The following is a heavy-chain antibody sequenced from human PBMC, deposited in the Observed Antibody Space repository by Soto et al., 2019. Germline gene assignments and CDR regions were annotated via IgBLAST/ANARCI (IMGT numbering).Heavy chain of an antibody. CDR3: ARRGMRGVATANPFDY. CDR1: GGTFSSYP. D-gene: IGHD2-21*02. Sequence: QVQLVQSGAEVKKPGSSVKVSCKASGGTFSSYPISWVRQAPGQGLEWMGRIIPILGIANYAQKFQGRVTITADKXTXTAYMELSSLRSEATAVYYCARRGMRGVATANPFDYWGQGTLVTVSS. V-gene: IGHV1-69*02. J-gene: IGHJ4*02. CDR2: IIPILGIA.